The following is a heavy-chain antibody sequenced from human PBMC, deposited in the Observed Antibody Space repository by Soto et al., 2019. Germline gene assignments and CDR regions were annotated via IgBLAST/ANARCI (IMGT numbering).Heavy chain of an antibody. Sequence: QVQLDESGPGLVQPSQTLSLSCTVSGASGSTGVYYWTWIPQHPGKGLEWIGYIDNSGSTYYNPSLTGRVDISVDPSKKQFSLNLQSVTAADTAFYYCAGAVSDFDVRRYRTSYFDQWGQGILVTVSS. D-gene: IGHD3-10*02. J-gene: IGHJ4*02. CDR2: IDNSGST. CDR1: GASGSTGVYY. CDR3: AGAVSDFDVRRYRTSYFDQ. V-gene: IGHV4-31*03.